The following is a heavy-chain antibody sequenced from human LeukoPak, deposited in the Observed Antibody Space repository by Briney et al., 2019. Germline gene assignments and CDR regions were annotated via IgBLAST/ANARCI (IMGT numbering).Heavy chain of an antibody. CDR1: GGSISSYY. D-gene: IGHD6-13*01. J-gene: IGHJ5*02. CDR2: IHTSGST. CDR3: ARWSGSSWGNWFDP. Sequence: SETLSLTCTVSGGSISSYYWSWIRQPPGKGLEWIGYIHTSGSTNYNPSLKSRVTISVDTSKNQFSLKLSSVTAADTAVYYCARWSGSSWGNWFDPWGQGTLVTVSS. V-gene: IGHV4-4*09.